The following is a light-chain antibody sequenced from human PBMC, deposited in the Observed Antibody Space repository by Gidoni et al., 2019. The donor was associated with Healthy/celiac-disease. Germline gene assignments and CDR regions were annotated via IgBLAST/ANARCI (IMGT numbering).Light chain of an antibody. CDR1: QSVSSN. Sequence: VMTQSPATLSGSPGERATLSCRASQSVSSNLAWYQQKPGQAPRLLIYGESPRATGIPARFSGSGSGTEINLTISSLQSEDFAVYYCQQYNNWPPDYTFXQXTKLEIK. V-gene: IGKV3-15*01. J-gene: IGKJ2*01. CDR2: GES. CDR3: QQYNNWPPDYT.